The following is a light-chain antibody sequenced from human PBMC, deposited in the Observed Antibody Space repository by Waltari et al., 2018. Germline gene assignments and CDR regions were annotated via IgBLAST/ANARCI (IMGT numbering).Light chain of an antibody. CDR2: GNS. V-gene: IGLV1-40*01. Sequence: QSGLTQTPSVSGAPGQRVTISCTGSSSNIGAGYDVHWYQLLPGTAPKVLIYGNSNRPSGVPDRFSGSKSGTSASLAITGLQAEDEADYYCQSYDSSLSGSVFGGGTKLTVL. CDR1: SSNIGAGYD. CDR3: QSYDSSLSGSV. J-gene: IGLJ2*01.